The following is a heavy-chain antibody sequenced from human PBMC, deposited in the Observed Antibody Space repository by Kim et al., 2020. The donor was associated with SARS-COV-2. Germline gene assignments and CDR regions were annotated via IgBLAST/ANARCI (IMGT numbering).Heavy chain of an antibody. CDR3: TNGYCTSTACYPKFDP. D-gene: IGHD2-2*01. Sequence: SVKGRFTISRDDSKNTAYRQMNSRTTEDTAVYYCTNGYCTSTACYPKFDPWGQGTLVTVSS. J-gene: IGHJ5*02. V-gene: IGHV3-73*01.